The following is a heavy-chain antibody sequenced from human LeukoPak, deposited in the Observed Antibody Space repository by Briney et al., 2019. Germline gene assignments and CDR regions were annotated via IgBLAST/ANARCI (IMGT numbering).Heavy chain of an antibody. J-gene: IGHJ4*02. D-gene: IGHD5-24*01. Sequence: GESLKISCKGSGYTFAAYWIAWVRQMPGKGLEWMGIIYPGDSDTRYSPSFQGQVTISADKSINTAYLQWSSLKASDTAMYYCARQDGYGIYYFDHWGQGTLVAVSS. CDR1: GYTFAAYW. V-gene: IGHV5-51*01. CDR3: ARQDGYGIYYFDH. CDR2: IYPGDSDT.